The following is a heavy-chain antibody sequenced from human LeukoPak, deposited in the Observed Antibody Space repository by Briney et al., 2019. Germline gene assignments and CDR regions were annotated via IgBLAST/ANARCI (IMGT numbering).Heavy chain of an antibody. CDR1: GFTFSSYG. D-gene: IGHD6-13*01. J-gene: IGHJ4*02. V-gene: IGHV3-33*01. Sequence: GGSLRLSCAASGFTFSSYGMHWVRQAPGKGLEWVAVIWYDGSNKYYADSVKGRFTISRDNSKNTLYLQMNSLRAEDTAVYYCAREIAAAGNKQFDYWGQGTLVTVSS. CDR2: IWYDGSNK. CDR3: AREIAAAGNKQFDY.